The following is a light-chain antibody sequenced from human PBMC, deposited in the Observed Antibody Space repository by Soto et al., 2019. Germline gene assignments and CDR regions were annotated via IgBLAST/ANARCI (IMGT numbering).Light chain of an antibody. V-gene: IGKV3D-15*01. Sequence: EIVLTQSPATLSVSPGERAALSYRASQSIGSNLAWYQQKPGQAPRLLIYGASTRATDIPARFSGSGSGTEFALTISSLQSEDFAVYYCQQYNNWQTFGQGTKL. CDR1: QSIGSN. CDR3: QQYNNWQT. J-gene: IGKJ2*01. CDR2: GAS.